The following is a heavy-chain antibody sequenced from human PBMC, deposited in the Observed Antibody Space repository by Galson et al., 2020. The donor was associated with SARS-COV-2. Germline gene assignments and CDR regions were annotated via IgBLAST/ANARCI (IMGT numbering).Heavy chain of an antibody. CDR3: AKGGQWLSLDY. D-gene: IGHD6-19*01. V-gene: IGHV3-23*01. CDR2: ISDSGGNT. J-gene: IGHJ4*02. Sequence: GGSLRLSCAASGFTFSSYAMSWVRQAPGKGLEWVSGISDSGGNTFYADSVKGRFTLSRDNSENTLYLQMNSLRAGDTAVYYCAKGGQWLSLDYWGQGTLVTVSS. CDR1: GFTFSSYA.